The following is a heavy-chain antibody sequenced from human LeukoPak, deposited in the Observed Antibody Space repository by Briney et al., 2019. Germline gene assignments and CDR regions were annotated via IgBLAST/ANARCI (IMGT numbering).Heavy chain of an antibody. CDR1: GFTFSSYD. CDR3: ARTVFGAYNWFDP. CDR2: ISSTSNYI. D-gene: IGHD3-3*01. Sequence: GGSLRLSCAASGFTFSSYDMNWVRQAPGKGLEWVSSISSTSNYINYADSVKGRFTISRDNAKSSLYLQMNSLRVEDTAVYYCARTVFGAYNWFDPWGQGALVTVS. J-gene: IGHJ5*02. V-gene: IGHV3-21*01.